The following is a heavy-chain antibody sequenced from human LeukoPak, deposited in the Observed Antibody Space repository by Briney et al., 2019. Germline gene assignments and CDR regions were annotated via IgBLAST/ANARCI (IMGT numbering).Heavy chain of an antibody. CDR2: ISGSGSST. CDR3: AKEVSGSYSPTDY. V-gene: IGHV3-23*01. D-gene: IGHD1-26*01. Sequence: GGSLRLSCAASGFTFSSNTMSWIGQAAGKGLEWVSGISGSGSSTYYADSVKGRFTISRDNSKNTLYLQMNSLRVEDTAVYYCAKEVSGSYSPTDYWGQGTLVTVSS. J-gene: IGHJ4*02. CDR1: GFTFSSNT.